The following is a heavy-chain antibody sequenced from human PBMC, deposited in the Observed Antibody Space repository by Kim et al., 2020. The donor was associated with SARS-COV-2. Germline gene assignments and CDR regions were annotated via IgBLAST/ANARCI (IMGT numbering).Heavy chain of an antibody. Sequence: SETLSLTCTVSGGSISSYYWSWIRQPPGKGLEWIGYIYYSGSTNYNPSLKSRVTISVDTSKNQFSLKLSSVTAADTAVYYCARLFGDFWSGYSYYHGMDVWGQGTTVTVSS. CDR3: ARLFGDFWSGYSYYHGMDV. V-gene: IGHV4-59*08. CDR1: GGSISSYY. CDR2: IYYSGST. D-gene: IGHD3-3*01. J-gene: IGHJ6*02.